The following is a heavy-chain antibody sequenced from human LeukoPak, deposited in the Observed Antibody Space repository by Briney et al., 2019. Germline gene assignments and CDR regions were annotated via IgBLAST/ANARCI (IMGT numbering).Heavy chain of an antibody. Sequence: GGSLRLSCAASGFTVSSYSMIWVPQAPGKGLEWVSYISSSSTSIYYADSVKGRFTISRDNAKNSLFLQMNSLRAEDTAVYYCARRRHGGYDRNWFDPWGQGTLVTVSS. CDR3: ARRRHGGYDRNWFDP. CDR2: ISSSSTSI. D-gene: IGHD5-12*01. V-gene: IGHV3-48*01. J-gene: IGHJ5*02. CDR1: GFTVSSYS.